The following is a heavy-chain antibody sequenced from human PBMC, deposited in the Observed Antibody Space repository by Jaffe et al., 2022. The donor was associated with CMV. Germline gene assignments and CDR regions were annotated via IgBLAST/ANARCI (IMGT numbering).Heavy chain of an antibody. D-gene: IGHD2-15*01. V-gene: IGHV3-21*02. CDR1: AFTFSDFT. Sequence: EVQLVESGGGLVKPGGSLRLSCAASAFTFSDFTMNWLRQAPGKGLEWVSSISGDGSSIYYIDSVEGRFTISRDNARKSLYLQLNSLRPEDTAVYYCARDVGCKGDTCDGAFDIWGQGTKVTVSS. J-gene: IGHJ3*02. CDR2: ISGDGSSI. CDR3: ARDVGCKGDTCDGAFDI.